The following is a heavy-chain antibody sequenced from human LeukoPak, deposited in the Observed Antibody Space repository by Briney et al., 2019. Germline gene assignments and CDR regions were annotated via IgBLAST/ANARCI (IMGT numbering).Heavy chain of an antibody. Sequence: ASVKVSCKASGYTFTGYYMHWVRQAPGQGLEWMGWINPNNGGTNYAQKFQGRVTMTRDTSISTAYMELNRLRSDDTAVYYCARLGQRTDNFDYWGQGTLVTVSS. J-gene: IGHJ4*02. CDR2: INPNNGGT. CDR3: ARLGQRTDNFDY. D-gene: IGHD3-16*01. V-gene: IGHV1-2*02. CDR1: GYTFTGYY.